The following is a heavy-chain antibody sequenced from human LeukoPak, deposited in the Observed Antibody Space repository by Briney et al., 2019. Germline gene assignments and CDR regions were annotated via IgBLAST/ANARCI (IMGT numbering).Heavy chain of an antibody. CDR3: AKDGERWLQLVLLDV. Sequence: QPGRSLRLSCAASGFTFSSYAMHWVRQAPGKGLEWVAVISYDGSNKYYADSVKGRFTISRDNSKNTLYLQMNSLRAEDTAVYYCAKDGERWLQLVLLDVWGQGTTVTVSS. D-gene: IGHD5-24*01. J-gene: IGHJ6*02. V-gene: IGHV3-30-3*01. CDR2: ISYDGSNK. CDR1: GFTFSSYA.